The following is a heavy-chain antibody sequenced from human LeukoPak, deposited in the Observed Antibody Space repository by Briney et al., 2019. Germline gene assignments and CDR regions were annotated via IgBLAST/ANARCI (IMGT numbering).Heavy chain of an antibody. CDR3: ARAHSIRSVVIISRFDY. CDR1: GGSFSGYY. D-gene: IGHD3-3*01. V-gene: IGHV4-34*01. J-gene: IGHJ4*02. Sequence: SETLSLTCAVYGGSFSGYYWSWIRQPPGKGLEWIGEINHSGSTNYNPSPKSRATISVDRSKNQFSLKLSSVTAADTAVYYCARAHSIRSVVIISRFDYWGQGTLVTVSS. CDR2: INHSGST.